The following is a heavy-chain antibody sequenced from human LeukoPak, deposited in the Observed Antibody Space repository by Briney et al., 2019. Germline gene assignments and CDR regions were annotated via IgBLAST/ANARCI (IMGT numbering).Heavy chain of an antibody. J-gene: IGHJ4*02. CDR3: AKDLAFTAGKEY. D-gene: IGHD2-15*01. CDR2: ISGSGGST. Sequence: GGSLRLSCAASGFTFSSYSMSWVRQAPGEGLEWVSAISGSGGSTYYADSVKGRFTISRDNSKNTLYLQMNGLRAEDTAVYYCAKDLAFTAGKEYWGQGTLVTVSS. CDR1: GFTFSSYS. V-gene: IGHV3-23*01.